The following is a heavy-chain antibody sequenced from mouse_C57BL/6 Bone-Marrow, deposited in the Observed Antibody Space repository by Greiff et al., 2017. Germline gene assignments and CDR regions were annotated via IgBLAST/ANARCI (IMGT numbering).Heavy chain of an antibody. CDR1: GYTFTSYG. J-gene: IGHJ2*01. D-gene: IGHD2-3*01. CDR2: IYPRSGNT. CDR3: ARSKMGTYYFDY. Sequence: SGAELARPGASVKLSCKASGYTFTSYGISWVKQRTGQGLEWIGEIYPRSGNTYYNEKFKGKATLTADKSSSTAYMELRSLTSEDSAVYFCARSKMGTYYFDYWGQGTTLTVSS. V-gene: IGHV1-81*01.